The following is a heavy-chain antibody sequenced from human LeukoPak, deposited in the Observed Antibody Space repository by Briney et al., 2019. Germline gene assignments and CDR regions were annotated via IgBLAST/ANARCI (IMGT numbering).Heavy chain of an antibody. Sequence: NPGGSLRLSCAASGFTFNNYEMNWVRQAPGKGLEWVGRIKSKTDGGTTDYAAPVKGRFTISRDDSKNTLYLQTNSLKTEDTAVYYCTTIYFYYYDSSGYYSYFDYWGQGTLVTVSP. CDR1: GFTFNNYE. V-gene: IGHV3-15*01. J-gene: IGHJ4*02. CDR2: IKSKTDGGTT. D-gene: IGHD3-22*01. CDR3: TTIYFYYYDSSGYYSYFDY.